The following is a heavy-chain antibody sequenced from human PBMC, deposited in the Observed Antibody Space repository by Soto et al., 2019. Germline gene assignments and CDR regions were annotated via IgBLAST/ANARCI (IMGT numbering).Heavy chain of an antibody. CDR2: IYWDDAK. J-gene: IGHJ4*02. D-gene: IGHD3-9*01. CDR3: ARKGPEDWPLDY. V-gene: IGHV2-5*02. Sequence: QITLKESGPTLVKPTQTLTLTCTFSGFSLSTRGVGVGWIRQPPGKALEWLAGIYWDDAKEYSPSLKNRLTISKDSAKNQVVLTMTNMGPMDTGTYYCARKGPEDWPLDYWGQGNLVTVSS. CDR1: GFSLSTRGVG.